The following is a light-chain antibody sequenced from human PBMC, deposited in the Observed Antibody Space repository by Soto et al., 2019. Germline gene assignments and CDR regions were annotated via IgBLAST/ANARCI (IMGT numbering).Light chain of an antibody. Sequence: EIVLTQSPGTLSLSPGERATLSCRASQSVSSSYLAWYQQKPGQAPRLLIYGASSRATGIPDRFSGSGSGTDFTLTTSTLQSEDLAVYHCQQYHTWPHTFAQVSKVDIK. CDR1: QSVSSSY. J-gene: IGKJ1*01. V-gene: IGKV3-20*01. CDR2: GAS. CDR3: QQYHTWPHT.